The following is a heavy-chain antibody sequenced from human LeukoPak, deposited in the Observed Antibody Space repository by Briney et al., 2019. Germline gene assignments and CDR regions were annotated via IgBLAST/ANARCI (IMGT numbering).Heavy chain of an antibody. CDR3: ARVAAVAGTHRDYYYYMDV. J-gene: IGHJ6*03. CDR1: GFTFSSYS. V-gene: IGHV3-21*01. Sequence: GGSLRLSCAASGFTFSSYSMNWVRQAPGKGLEWVSSISSSSSYIYYADSVKGRFTISRDNAKNSLYLQMNSLRAEDTAVYYCARVAAVAGTHRDYYYYMDVWGKGTTVTVSS. CDR2: ISSSSSYI. D-gene: IGHD6-19*01.